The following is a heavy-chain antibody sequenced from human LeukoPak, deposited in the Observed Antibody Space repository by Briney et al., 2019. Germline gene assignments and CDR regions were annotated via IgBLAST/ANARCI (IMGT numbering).Heavy chain of an antibody. D-gene: IGHD3-16*02. CDR1: GFTFSSYW. Sequence: GGSLRLSCAASGFTFSSYWMSWVRQAPGKGLEWEANIKQDGSEKYYVDSVKGRFTISRDNAKNSLYLQMNSLRAEDTAVYYCATRHYVWGSYRPKPLVYFQHWGQGTLVTVSS. J-gene: IGHJ1*01. CDR2: IKQDGSEK. V-gene: IGHV3-7*01. CDR3: ATRHYVWGSYRPKPLVYFQH.